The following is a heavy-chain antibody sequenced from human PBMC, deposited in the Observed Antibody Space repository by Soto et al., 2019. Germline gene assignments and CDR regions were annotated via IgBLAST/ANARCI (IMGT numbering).Heavy chain of an antibody. V-gene: IGHV6-1*01. J-gene: IGHJ6*02. D-gene: IGHD1-7*01. CDR3: ARDRGNGRNYERNYYYYGMDV. Sequence: SQTLSLTCAISGDSVSSNSAAWSWIRQSPSRGLEWLGRTYYRSKWYNDYAVSVKSRITINPDTSKNQFSLQLNSVTPEDTAVYYCARDRGNGRNYERNYYYYGMDVWGQGTTVTVSS. CDR1: GDSVSSNSAA. CDR2: TYYRSKWYN.